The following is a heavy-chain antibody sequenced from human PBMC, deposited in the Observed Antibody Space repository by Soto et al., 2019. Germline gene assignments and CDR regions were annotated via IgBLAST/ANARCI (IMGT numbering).Heavy chain of an antibody. V-gene: IGHV3-30*18. CDR2: ISYDGSNK. CDR3: TKDAEAYYYYYGMDV. Sequence: QVQLVESGGGVVQPGRSLRLSCAASGFTFSSYGMHWVRQAPGKGLEWVAVISYDGSNKYYADSVKGRFTISRDNSKNTLYLQMNSLRAEDTAVYYCTKDAEAYYYYYGMDVWGQGTTVTVSS. CDR1: GFTFSSYG. J-gene: IGHJ6*02.